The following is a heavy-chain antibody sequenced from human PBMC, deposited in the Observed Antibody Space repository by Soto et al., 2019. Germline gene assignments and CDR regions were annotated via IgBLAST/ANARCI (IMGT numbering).Heavy chain of an antibody. Sequence: VQLVESGGGVVQPGRSLRLPCAASGFTFSDYAMHWVRQAPGKVLEWVAVVSHDGRNTHYADSVKGRFTISRDSSKNTVSLEMTSVSGEDMSVYYCAKGGRQWLVTSDFNYWGQGALVTVSS. D-gene: IGHD6-19*01. J-gene: IGHJ4*02. V-gene: IGHV3-30*18. CDR1: GFTFSDYA. CDR2: VSHDGRNT. CDR3: AKGGRQWLVTSDFNY.